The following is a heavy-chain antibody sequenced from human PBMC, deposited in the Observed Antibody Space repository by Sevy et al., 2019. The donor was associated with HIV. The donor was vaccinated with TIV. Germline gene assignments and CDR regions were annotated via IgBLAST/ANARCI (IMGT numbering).Heavy chain of an antibody. Sequence: GESLKISCAASGFTFSNYAMSWVRQAPGKGLEWVSGISDSAYNTYYADSVKGRFTISRDNSKNYLYLQMNSLRAEDTAVYYCTKDEAYTVATSYYFDYWGQGTLVTVSS. CDR1: GFTFSNYA. D-gene: IGHD5-12*01. CDR2: ISDSAYNT. J-gene: IGHJ4*02. V-gene: IGHV3-23*01. CDR3: TKDEAYTVATSYYFDY.